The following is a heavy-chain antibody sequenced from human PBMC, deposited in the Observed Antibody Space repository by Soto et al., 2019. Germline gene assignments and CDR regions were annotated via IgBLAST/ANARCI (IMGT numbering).Heavy chain of an antibody. CDR3: ARSGAYCTSITCLFDSF. CDR2: ISAYNGDT. Sequence: QAQLVQSGGEVKKPGASVKVSCRASGYTFTSYGYAWVRQAPGQGLEWMGWISAYNGDTNYAQKFQEGVTLTTDTSTTTAHMELRTLGSDDTAVYYCARSGAYCTSITCLFDSFWGLGTLVTVSS. V-gene: IGHV1-18*01. J-gene: IGHJ4*02. CDR1: GYTFTSYG. D-gene: IGHD2-8*01.